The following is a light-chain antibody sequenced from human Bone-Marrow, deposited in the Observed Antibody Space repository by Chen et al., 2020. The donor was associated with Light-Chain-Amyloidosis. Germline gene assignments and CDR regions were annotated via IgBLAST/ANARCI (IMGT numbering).Light chain of an antibody. Sequence: DIVMTQSPDSLAVSLGERATINCKSSQSVLYSSNNKNYLAWYQQKPGPPPKLLIYWASTRESGVPDRFSGSGSGIDFTLTISSLQAEDVAVYYCQQYYSTPLTFGGGTKVEIK. J-gene: IGKJ4*01. CDR1: QSVLYSSNNKNY. CDR3: QQYYSTPLT. V-gene: IGKV4-1*01. CDR2: WAS.